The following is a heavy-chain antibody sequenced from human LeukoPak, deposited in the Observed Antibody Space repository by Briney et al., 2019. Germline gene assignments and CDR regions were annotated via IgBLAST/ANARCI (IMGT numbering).Heavy chain of an antibody. Sequence: PGGSLRLSCAASGFTFSSYAMHWVRQAPGKGLEWVAVISYDGSNKYYADSVKGRFTISRDNSKNTLYLQMNSLRGEDTAVYYCARDGEYVYYFDYWGQGTLVTVSS. J-gene: IGHJ4*02. CDR3: ARDGEYVYYFDY. CDR2: ISYDGSNK. D-gene: IGHD3-10*01. CDR1: GFTFSSYA. V-gene: IGHV3-30-3*01.